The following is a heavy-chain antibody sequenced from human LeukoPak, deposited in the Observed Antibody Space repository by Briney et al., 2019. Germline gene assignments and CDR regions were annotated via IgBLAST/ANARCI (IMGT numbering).Heavy chain of an antibody. CDR2: INPNSGGT. D-gene: IGHD3-22*01. J-gene: IGHJ3*02. Sequence: ASVKVSCKASGYTFTGYYMHWVRQAPGQGLEWMGRINPNSGGTNYAQKFQGRVTMTRDTSISTAYMEPSRLRSDDTAVYYCARVMYYDSSGFLGVGDAFDIWGQGTMVTVSS. V-gene: IGHV1-2*06. CDR1: GYTFTGYY. CDR3: ARVMYYDSSGFLGVGDAFDI.